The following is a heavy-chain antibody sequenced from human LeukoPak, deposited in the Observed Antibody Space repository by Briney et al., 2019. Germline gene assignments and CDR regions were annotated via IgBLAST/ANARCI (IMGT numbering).Heavy chain of an antibody. D-gene: IGHD3-10*01. V-gene: IGHV4-39*01. CDR2: IYYSGTT. CDR1: GGSISSSNYY. Sequence: PTDTLSLICSVSGGSISSSNYYWGWIRQPPGKEQKWIGTIYYSGTTYDKPSLESRVTISEDMPKNQYSLTLRSLTAADTAVYYCARQTSDYYYYYIDVWGKGTTVTVSS. CDR3: ARQTSDYYYYYIDV. J-gene: IGHJ6*03.